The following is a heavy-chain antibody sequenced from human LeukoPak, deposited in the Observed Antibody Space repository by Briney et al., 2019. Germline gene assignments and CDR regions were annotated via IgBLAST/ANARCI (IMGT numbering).Heavy chain of an antibody. CDR3: ARGATVRGWYVGHLYYYYGIDV. J-gene: IGHJ6*02. CDR1: GGSFSGYY. CDR2: INHSGST. Sequence: PSETLSLTCAVYGGSFSGYYWSWIRQPPGKGLEWIGEINHSGSTNYNPSLKSRVTISVDTSKNQFSLKLSSVTAADTAVYYCARGATVRGWYVGHLYYYYGIDVWGQGTTVTVSS. D-gene: IGHD6-19*01. V-gene: IGHV4-34*01.